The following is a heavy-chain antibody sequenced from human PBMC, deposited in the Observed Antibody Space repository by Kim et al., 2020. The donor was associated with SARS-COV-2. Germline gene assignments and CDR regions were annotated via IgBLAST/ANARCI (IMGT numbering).Heavy chain of an antibody. D-gene: IGHD2-21*01. Sequence: GGSLRLSCGASGFIFSDYWMGWVRQTPGKGLEWVASINNDGSQQHFHDSVNGRFTIARDNTRKSLFLQVNTLTVDDAALYYCVRVRESDGYDSLFDRWGQGTRVSVSS. V-gene: IGHV3-7*03. CDR3: VRVRESDGYDSLFDR. CDR1: GFIFSDYW. J-gene: IGHJ4*02. CDR2: INNDGSQQ.